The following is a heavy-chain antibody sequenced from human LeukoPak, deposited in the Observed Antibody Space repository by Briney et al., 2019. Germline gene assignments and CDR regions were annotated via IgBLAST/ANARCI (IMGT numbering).Heavy chain of an antibody. CDR3: ARDRLYSNYYYYYYMDV. CDR1: GGSISSYY. Sequence: SETLSLTCTVSGGSISSYYWSWIRQPPGKGREWIGYIYYSGSTNYNPSLKSRVTMSVDTSKNQFSLKLSSVTAADTAVYYCARDRLYSNYYYYYYMDVWGKGTTVTVSS. V-gene: IGHV4-59*12. CDR2: IYYSGST. D-gene: IGHD4-11*01. J-gene: IGHJ6*03.